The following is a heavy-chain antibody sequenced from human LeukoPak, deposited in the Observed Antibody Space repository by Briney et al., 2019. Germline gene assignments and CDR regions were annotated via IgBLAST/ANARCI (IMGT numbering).Heavy chain of an antibody. J-gene: IGHJ6*02. D-gene: IGHD1-26*01. CDR2: IYTSGST. Sequence: PSETLSLTCTVSGGSISSYYWSWIRQPAGKGLEWIGRIYTSGSTNYNPSLKSRVTMSVGTSKNQFSLKLSSVTAADTAVYYCARDVGDYTNYYYGMDVWGQGTTVTVSS. CDR3: ARDVGDYTNYYYGMDV. CDR1: GGSISSYY. V-gene: IGHV4-4*07.